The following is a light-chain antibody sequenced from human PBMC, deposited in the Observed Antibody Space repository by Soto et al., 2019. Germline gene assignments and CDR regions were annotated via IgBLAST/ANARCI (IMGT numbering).Light chain of an antibody. CDR1: QSVNIY. CDR3: QQRINWPLT. Sequence: EIVLTQSPATLSLSPGEGATLSCRASQSVNIYLAWYQQKPGQAPRLLIYDASKRATGIPARSSGSGSGTDFTLTISSLEPEDFAIYYCQQRINWPLTFGGGTKVDI. CDR2: DAS. V-gene: IGKV3-11*01. J-gene: IGKJ4*01.